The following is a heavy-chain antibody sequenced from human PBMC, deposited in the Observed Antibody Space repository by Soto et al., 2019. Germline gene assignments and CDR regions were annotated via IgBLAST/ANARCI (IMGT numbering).Heavy chain of an antibody. CDR1: GFTFSRYA. V-gene: IGHV3-33*06. CDR3: AKGIKPSAMDA. CDR2: IWYDGSVK. Sequence: GGSLRLSCAASGFTFSRYAMHWVRQAPGKGLEWVAVIWYDGSVKYYADSVKGRFTVFRDNYRSTLYLQMNSLRADDTAVYYCAKGIKPSAMDAWGQGTTVTVSS. J-gene: IGHJ6*02.